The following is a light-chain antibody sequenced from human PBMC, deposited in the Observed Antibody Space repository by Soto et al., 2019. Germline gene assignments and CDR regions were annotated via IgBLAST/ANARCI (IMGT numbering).Light chain of an antibody. V-gene: IGKV3-20*01. J-gene: IGKJ5*01. CDR2: GAS. CDR1: QCVTNRY. CDR3: QQYSTSPPIT. Sequence: EIVLTQSPDTLSLSPGEGATLSCRASQCVTNRYLAWYQHKPGQAPRLLIYGASTRATGIPDRFSGSGFETDFSLTISRLEPEDFAVYFCQQYSTSPPITFGQGTRLEIK.